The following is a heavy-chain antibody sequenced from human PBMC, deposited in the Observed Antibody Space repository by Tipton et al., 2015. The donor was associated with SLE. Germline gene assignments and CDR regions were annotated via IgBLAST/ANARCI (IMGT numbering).Heavy chain of an antibody. CDR1: GYTFTGYY. J-gene: IGHJ5*02. CDR3: AREGCTIFGASGWFDP. D-gene: IGHD3-3*01. Sequence: QSGAEVKKPGASVEVSCKASGYTFTGYYMHWVRQAPGQGLEWMGWINPNSGGTNYAQKFQGRVTMTRDTSISTAYMELSRLRSDDTAVYYCAREGCTIFGASGWFDPWGQGTLVTVSS. V-gene: IGHV1-2*02. CDR2: INPNSGGT.